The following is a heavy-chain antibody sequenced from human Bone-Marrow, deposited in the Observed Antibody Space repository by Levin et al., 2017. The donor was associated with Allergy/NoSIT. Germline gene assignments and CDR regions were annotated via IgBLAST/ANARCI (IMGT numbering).Heavy chain of an antibody. CDR2: IRNKAHGGTT. CDR3: ARGGPPNYDYNWGSYRDGYFDY. Sequence: GGSLRLSCTGSGFTFGDYAMSWVRQAPGKGLEWVGFIRNKAHGGTTEYAASVKGRLTISRDDSKSIAYLQMNSLKTEDTAVYYCARGGPPNYDYNWGSYRDGYFDYWGQGTWSPSPQ. CDR1: GFTFGDYA. D-gene: IGHD3-16*02. V-gene: IGHV3-49*04. J-gene: IGHJ4*02.